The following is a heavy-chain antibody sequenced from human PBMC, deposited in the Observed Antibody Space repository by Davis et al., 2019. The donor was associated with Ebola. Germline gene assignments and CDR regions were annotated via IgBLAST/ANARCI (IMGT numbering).Heavy chain of an antibody. CDR3: ARHPLRSNEYNWFDP. V-gene: IGHV4-59*01. Sequence: SETLSLTFAVYGGSFSGYYWSWIRQPPGQGLEWIGYIYYSGSTNYNPSLKIRVTISVDTSKNQFSLKLSSVPAADRAVYYCARHPLRSNEYNWFDPWGQGTLVTVSS. CDR1: GGSFSGYY. J-gene: IGHJ5*02. CDR2: IYYSGST. D-gene: IGHD5-12*01.